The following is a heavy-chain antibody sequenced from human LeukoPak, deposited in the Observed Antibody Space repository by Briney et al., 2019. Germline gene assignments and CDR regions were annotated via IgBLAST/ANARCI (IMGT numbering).Heavy chain of an antibody. CDR3: ARGIGSSGFYPFDY. CDR1: GFTVSSNY. CDR2: ISGSGERA. V-gene: IGHV3-53*01. Sequence: PGGSLRLSCAASGFTVSSNYMSWVRQAPGKGLEWVSVISGSGERAYYADSVKGRFTISSDNSKNTLYLQMNSLRAEDTAVYYCARGIGSSGFYPFDYWGQGVLVTVSS. D-gene: IGHD3-22*01. J-gene: IGHJ4*02.